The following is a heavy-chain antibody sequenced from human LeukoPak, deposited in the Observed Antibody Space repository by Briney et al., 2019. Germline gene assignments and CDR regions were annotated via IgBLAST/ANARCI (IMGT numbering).Heavy chain of an antibody. CDR2: MNPNSGIT. V-gene: IGHV1-8*03. CDR3: ARGGQRGYSYGPLLLSFDY. J-gene: IGHJ4*02. CDR1: GYTFTNYD. Sequence: ASVKVSCKASGYTFTNYDINWVRQATGQGLEWMGWMNPNSGITAYAQKFQGRVTITRNTSISTAYMELSSLRSEDTAVYYCARGGQRGYSYGPLLLSFDYWGQGTLVTVSS. D-gene: IGHD5-18*01.